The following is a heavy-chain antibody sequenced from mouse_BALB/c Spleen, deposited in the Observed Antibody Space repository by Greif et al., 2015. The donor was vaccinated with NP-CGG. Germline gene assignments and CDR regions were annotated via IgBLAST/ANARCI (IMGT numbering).Heavy chain of an antibody. J-gene: IGHJ3*01. Sequence: QVQLKQSGPGLVAPSQSLSITCTVSGFSLTGYGVNWVRQPPGKGLEWLGMIWGDGSTDYNSALKSRLGISKDNSKSQVFLKMNSLQTDDTARYYCARDWGYYRSPWFAYWGQGTLVTVSA. CDR1: GFSLTGYG. V-gene: IGHV2-6-7*01. D-gene: IGHD2-14*01. CDR2: IWGDGST. CDR3: ARDWGYYRSPWFAY.